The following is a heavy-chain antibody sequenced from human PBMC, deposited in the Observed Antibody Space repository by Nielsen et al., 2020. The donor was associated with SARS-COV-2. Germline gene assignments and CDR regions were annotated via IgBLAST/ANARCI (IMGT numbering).Heavy chain of an antibody. D-gene: IGHD2-2*01. CDR1: GGSFSGYY. CDR2: INHSGST. V-gene: IGHV4-34*01. Sequence: SETLSLTCAVYGGSFSGYYWSWIRQPPGKGLEWIGEINHSGSTNYNPSLKSRVTISVDTSKNQFSLKLSSVTAADTAVYFCAKDKAEVVPAMHDAFDIWGQGTMVTVSS. J-gene: IGHJ3*02. CDR3: AKDKAEVVPAMHDAFDI.